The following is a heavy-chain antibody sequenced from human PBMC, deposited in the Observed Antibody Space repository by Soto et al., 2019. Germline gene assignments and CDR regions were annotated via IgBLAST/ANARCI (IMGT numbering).Heavy chain of an antibody. J-gene: IGHJ4*02. D-gene: IGHD4-4*01. CDR1: GFTFDDYA. Sequence: GGSLRLSCAASGFTFDDYAMHWVRQAPGKGLEWVSGISWNSGSIGYADSVKGRFTISRDNAKNSLYLQMNSLRAEDTALYYCARGGQTTRIYYFDYWGQGTLVTVSS. CDR2: ISWNSGSI. V-gene: IGHV3-9*01. CDR3: ARGGQTTRIYYFDY.